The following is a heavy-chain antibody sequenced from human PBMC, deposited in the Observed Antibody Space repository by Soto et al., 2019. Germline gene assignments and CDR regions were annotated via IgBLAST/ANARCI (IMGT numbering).Heavy chain of an antibody. D-gene: IGHD1-26*01. J-gene: IGHJ4*02. CDR3: ARAAEHSGSYYAPALIDY. CDR2: IDSDGSST. CDR1: GFTFSSYC. V-gene: IGHV3-74*01. Sequence: GGSLRLSCAASGFTFSSYCIHWVRQAPGKGLVWVSRIDSDGSSTFYADSVKGRFAISRDTAKNTLYLQMNSLRAEDTAVYYCARAAEHSGSYYAPALIDYWGQGTLVTVSS.